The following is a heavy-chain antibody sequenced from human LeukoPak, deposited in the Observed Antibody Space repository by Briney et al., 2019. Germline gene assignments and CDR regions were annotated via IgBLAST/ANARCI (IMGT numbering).Heavy chain of an antibody. CDR1: GGSISSYY. J-gene: IGHJ6*03. CDR3: ARDRVGQQLVGRNYYYYYMDV. V-gene: IGHV4-4*07. Sequence: SETLSLTCTVSGGSISSYYWSWIRQPAGKGLEWIGRIYTSGSTNYNPSLKSRVTMSVDTSKNQFSLKLSSVTAADTAVYYCARDRVGQQLVGRNYYYYYMDVWGKGTTVTISS. CDR2: IYTSGST. D-gene: IGHD6-13*01.